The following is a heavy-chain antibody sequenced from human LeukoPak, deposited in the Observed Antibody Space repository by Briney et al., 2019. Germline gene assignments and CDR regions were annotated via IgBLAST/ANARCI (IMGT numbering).Heavy chain of an antibody. Sequence: SETLSLTCAVYGGSFSGYYWSWIRQPPGKGLEWIGEINHSGSTNYNPSLKSRVTISVDTSKNQFSLKLSSVTAADTAVYYCARVWQRLFDYWGQGTLVTVSS. J-gene: IGHJ4*02. D-gene: IGHD6-25*01. V-gene: IGHV4-34*01. CDR3: ARVWQRLFDY. CDR1: GGSFSGYY. CDR2: INHSGST.